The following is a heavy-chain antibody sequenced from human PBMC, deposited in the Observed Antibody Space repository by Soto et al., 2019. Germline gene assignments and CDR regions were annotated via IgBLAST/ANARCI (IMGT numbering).Heavy chain of an antibody. Sequence: SETLSLTCSVSGASITSHYWRWIRQSAGEGLQWIGRVYARGATNYSPSLKSRVTISGDTSKNQFSLKLTSVTAADTAVYYCARSSGDDFFYYGMDVWGHGTT. CDR1: GASITSHY. CDR2: VYARGAT. CDR3: ARSSGDDFFYYGMDV. D-gene: IGHD4-17*01. J-gene: IGHJ6*02. V-gene: IGHV4-59*10.